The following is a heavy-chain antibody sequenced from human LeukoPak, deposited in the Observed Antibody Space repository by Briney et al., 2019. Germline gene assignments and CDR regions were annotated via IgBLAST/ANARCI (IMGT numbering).Heavy chain of an antibody. CDR3: TRERWDSSSWPNWFDP. CDR2: IRSKAYGGTT. J-gene: IGHJ5*02. D-gene: IGHD6-13*01. V-gene: IGHV3-49*03. Sequence: GGSLRLSCTASGFTFGDYAMSWFRQAPGKGLEWVGFIRSKAYGGTTEYAASVKGRFTISRDDSKSIAYLQMNSLKTEDTAVYYCTRERWDSSSWPNWFDPWGQGTLVTVSS. CDR1: GFTFGDYA.